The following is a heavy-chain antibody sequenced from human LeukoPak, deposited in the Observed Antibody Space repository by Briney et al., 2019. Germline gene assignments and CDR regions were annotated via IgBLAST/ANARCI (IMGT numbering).Heavy chain of an antibody. CDR2: ISYDGSNK. CDR3: ARDRRSSLDY. CDR1: GFTLTSFA. J-gene: IGHJ4*02. Sequence: GRSLRLSCAASGFTLTSFAMHWVRQAPGKGLEGVAVISYDGSNKYYTDSVKGRFTICRENPKHTLYLQMNSVRAEDTGVYYCARDRRSSLDYWGQGTLVTVSS. V-gene: IGHV3-30-3*01. D-gene: IGHD1-26*01.